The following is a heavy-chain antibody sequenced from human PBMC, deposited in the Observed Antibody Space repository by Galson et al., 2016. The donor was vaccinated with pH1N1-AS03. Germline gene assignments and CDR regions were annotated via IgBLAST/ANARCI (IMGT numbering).Heavy chain of an antibody. D-gene: IGHD1-26*01. V-gene: IGHV4-39*01. CDR3: ARVVGARPPPDY. Sequence: ETLSLTCTVSGGSISSRAYYWGWIRQPPGKGLEWIGSIYDTGRTTYNPSLKSRVTISGDTAKNQLSLKVTSMTAADTAVYYCARVVGARPPPDYWGQGTLVTVPS. J-gene: IGHJ4*02. CDR1: GGSISSRAYY. CDR2: IYDTGRT.